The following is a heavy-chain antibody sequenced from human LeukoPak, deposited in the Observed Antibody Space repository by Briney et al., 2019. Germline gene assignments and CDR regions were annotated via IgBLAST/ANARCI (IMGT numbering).Heavy chain of an antibody. CDR2: IYYSGST. CDR1: GGSISSSSYY. J-gene: IGHJ3*02. V-gene: IGHV4-39*07. CDR3: ARGGTNRGYRRRDDAFDI. Sequence: PSETLSLTCTVSGGSISSSSYYWGWIRQPPGKGLEWIGSIYYSGSTYYNPSLKSRVTISVDTSKNQFSLKLSSVTAADTAVYYCARGGTNRGYRRRDDAFDIWGQGTMVTVSS. D-gene: IGHD5-12*01.